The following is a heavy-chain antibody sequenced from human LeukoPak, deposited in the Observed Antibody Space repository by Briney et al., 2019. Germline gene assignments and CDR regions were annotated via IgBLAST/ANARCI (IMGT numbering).Heavy chain of an antibody. CDR2: INHSGST. J-gene: IGHJ5*02. D-gene: IGHD3-9*01. Sequence: PSETLSLTCAVYGGSFSGYYWSWIRQPPGKGLEWIGEINHSGSTNYNPSLKSRVTISVDTSKNQFSLKLSSVTAADTAVYYCARGLVLRYFDWLRLWFDPWGQGTLVTVSS. CDR3: ARGLVLRYFDWLRLWFDP. CDR1: GGSFSGYY. V-gene: IGHV4-34*01.